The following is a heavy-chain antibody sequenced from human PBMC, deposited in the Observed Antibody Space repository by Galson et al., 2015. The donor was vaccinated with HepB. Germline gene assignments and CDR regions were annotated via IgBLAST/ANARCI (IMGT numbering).Heavy chain of an antibody. CDR1: GYTFTGYY. CDR2: INPNSGGT. V-gene: IGHV1-2*02. J-gene: IGHJ3*02. CDR3: ASQGLIAVADDAFDI. Sequence: SVKVSCKASGYTFTGYYMHWVRQAPGQGLEWMGWINPNSGGTNYAQKFQGRATMTRDTSISTAYMELSRLRSDDTAVYYCASQGLIAVADDAFDIWGQGTMVAVSS. D-gene: IGHD6-19*01.